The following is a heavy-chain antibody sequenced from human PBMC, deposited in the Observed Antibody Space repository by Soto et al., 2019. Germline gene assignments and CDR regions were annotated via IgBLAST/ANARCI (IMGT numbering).Heavy chain of an antibody. Sequence: SETLSLTCTVSGGSISTYYWSWIRQPPGKGLEWIGYIYHTGSTNYNPSLKTRVTISIDTSQNQFFLNLTSVTAADTAVYYCARENGRYTTYEIDYWGQGTLVTVSS. J-gene: IGHJ4*02. V-gene: IGHV4-59*01. D-gene: IGHD5-12*01. CDR3: ARENGRYTTYEIDY. CDR2: IYHTGST. CDR1: GGSISTYY.